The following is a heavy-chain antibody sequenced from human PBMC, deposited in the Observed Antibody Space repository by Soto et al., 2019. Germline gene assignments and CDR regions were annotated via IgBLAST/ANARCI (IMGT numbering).Heavy chain of an antibody. D-gene: IGHD3-9*01. CDR1: NGSIGTYY. Sequence: PSETLSLTCTVSNGSIGTYYWTWVRQPPGKGLEWIGYVYYSGSTNYNPSLKSRVGMSIDTSKNQFSLELKSVTAADTATYFCVRDYLLTGFDTLGQGPLVTVSP. V-gene: IGHV4-59*01. CDR3: VRDYLLTGFDT. CDR2: VYYSGST. J-gene: IGHJ5*02.